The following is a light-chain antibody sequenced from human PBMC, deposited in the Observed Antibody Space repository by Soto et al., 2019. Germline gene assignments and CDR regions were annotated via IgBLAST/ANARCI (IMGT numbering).Light chain of an antibody. CDR2: DAS. J-gene: IGKJ4*01. CDR3: QHYDNLPPT. CDR1: QDISKY. V-gene: IGKV1-33*01. Sequence: DIQMTQSPSSLSASVGDRVTITCQASQDISKYLNWYQQKPGKAPKLLIYDASNLETGDPPRFGGSGSGTDFTFTIRSLQPEDVATYYCQHYDNLPPTFGGGTKVEIK.